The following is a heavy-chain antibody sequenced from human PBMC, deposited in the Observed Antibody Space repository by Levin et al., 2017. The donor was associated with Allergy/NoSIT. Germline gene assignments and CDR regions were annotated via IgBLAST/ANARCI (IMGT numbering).Heavy chain of an antibody. CDR1: GFTFSSYG. Sequence: GESLKISCAASGFTFSSYGMHWVRQAPGKGLEWVAVISYDGSNKYYADSVKGRFTISRDNSKNTLYLQMNSLRAEDTAVYYCAKMGGAAGTAYYYMDVWGKGTTVTVSS. J-gene: IGHJ6*03. CDR2: ISYDGSNK. D-gene: IGHD6-13*01. CDR3: AKMGGAAGTAYYYMDV. V-gene: IGHV3-30*18.